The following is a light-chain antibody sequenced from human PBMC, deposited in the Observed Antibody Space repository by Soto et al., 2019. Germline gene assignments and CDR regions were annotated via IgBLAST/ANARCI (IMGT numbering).Light chain of an antibody. J-gene: IGKJ3*01. CDR2: DAS. Sequence: EIVLTQSPATLSLSPEERATLSCRASQSVSSYLAWCQQKPGQAPRLLIYDASNRATGIPARFSGSGSGTDFALTISSLEPEDVAVYYCQQRSNWPPLFAFGPGTKVD. CDR3: QQRSNWPPLFA. CDR1: QSVSSY. V-gene: IGKV3-11*01.